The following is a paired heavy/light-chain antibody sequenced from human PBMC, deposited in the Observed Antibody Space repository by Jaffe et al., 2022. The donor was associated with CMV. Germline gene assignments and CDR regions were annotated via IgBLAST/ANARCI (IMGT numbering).Light chain of an antibody. CDR1: QIINTY. Sequence: DIQMTQSPSSLSASVGDRVTITCRASQIINTYLNWYQQKPGKAPELLIYASYSLQSGVPSRFSGSGSGTDFTLTISSLQPEDFATYYCQQSYSSFATFGPGTKVDIK. CDR3: QQSYSSFAT. V-gene: IGKV1-39*01. J-gene: IGKJ3*01. CDR2: ASY.
Heavy chain of an antibody. CDR1: GYTFTSYH. CDR2: INPGRGTT. V-gene: IGHV1-46*01. D-gene: IGHD3-22*01. J-gene: IGHJ4*02. CDR3: VRAEDYYDSDGYRFDH. Sequence: QVQLLQSGAEVKKPGTSVKVSCKASGYTFTSYHLHWVRQAPGQGLEWMGTINPGRGTTSYAQRFQGRITMTRDASTSTVYMELRSLKSEDTAVYHCVRAEDYYDSDGYRFDHWGQGTLVTVSS.